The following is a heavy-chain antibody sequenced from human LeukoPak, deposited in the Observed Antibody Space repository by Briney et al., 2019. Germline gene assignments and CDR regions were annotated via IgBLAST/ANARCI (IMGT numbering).Heavy chain of an antibody. Sequence: PGRSLRLSCAASGFTFSSYAMHWVRQAPGKGLEWVALISYDGSNKYYADSVKARFIISRDNSKNTLYLQINSLRAEDTAVYFCAKDRLGGPYFFHYWGQGTLVTVSS. CDR3: AKDRLGGPYFFHY. D-gene: IGHD3-16*01. CDR1: GFTFSSYA. J-gene: IGHJ4*02. V-gene: IGHV3-30*04. CDR2: ISYDGSNK.